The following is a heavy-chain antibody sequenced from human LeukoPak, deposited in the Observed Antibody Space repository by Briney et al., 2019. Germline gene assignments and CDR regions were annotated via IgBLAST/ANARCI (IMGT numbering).Heavy chain of an antibody. CDR2: IKQDGSDK. CDR3: ARDYTFDY. Sequence: GGSLRLSCAASGFTFSNYWMSWVRQAPGKGLEWVANIKQDGSDKYYVNSVKDRFTISRDNAKNSLYLQMNSLRAEDTAVYYCARDYTFDYWGQGTLVTVSS. V-gene: IGHV3-7*03. CDR1: GFTFSNYW. D-gene: IGHD4-11*01. J-gene: IGHJ4*02.